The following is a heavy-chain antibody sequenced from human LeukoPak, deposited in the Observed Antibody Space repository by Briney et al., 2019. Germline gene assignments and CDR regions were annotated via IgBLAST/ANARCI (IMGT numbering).Heavy chain of an antibody. CDR3: ARDGIRRGYSYVPGY. CDR1: GGSISTDGYY. D-gene: IGHD5-18*01. CDR2: IYTSGST. J-gene: IGHJ4*02. V-gene: IGHV4-61*02. Sequence: SQTLSLTCTVSGGSISTDGYYWSWIRQPAGKGLEWIGRIYTSGSTNYNPSLKSRVTISVDTSKNQFSLKLSSVTAADTAVYYCARDGIRRGYSYVPGYWGQGTLVTVSS.